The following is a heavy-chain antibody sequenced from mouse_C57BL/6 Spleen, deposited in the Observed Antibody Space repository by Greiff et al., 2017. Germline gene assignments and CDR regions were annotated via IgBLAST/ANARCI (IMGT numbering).Heavy chain of an antibody. J-gene: IGHJ2*01. V-gene: IGHV1-39*01. CDR2: INPNYGTT. D-gene: IGHD1-1*01. CDR1: GYSFTDYN. CDR3: ARARGYYGSSWDY. Sequence: EVQLQESGAELVKPGASVKISCKASGYSFTDYNMNWVKQSNGKSLEWIGVINPNYGTTSYNPKFKGKATLTVDQSSSTAYMQLNRLTSEDSAVYYCARARGYYGSSWDYWGQGTTLTVSS.